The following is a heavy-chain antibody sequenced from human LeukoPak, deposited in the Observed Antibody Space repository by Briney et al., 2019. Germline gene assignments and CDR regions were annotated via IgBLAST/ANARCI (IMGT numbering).Heavy chain of an antibody. J-gene: IGHJ4*02. CDR1: GGTFSSYA. V-gene: IGHV1-69*06. CDR3: ASGPPYYDSSGYYSGYFDY. Sequence: ASVKVSCKASGGTFSSYAISSVRQAPGQGLEWMGGIIPIFGTANYAQKFQGRVTITADKSTSTAYMELSSLRSEDTAVYYCASGPPYYDSSGYYSGYFDYWGQGTLVTVSS. D-gene: IGHD3-22*01. CDR2: IIPIFGTA.